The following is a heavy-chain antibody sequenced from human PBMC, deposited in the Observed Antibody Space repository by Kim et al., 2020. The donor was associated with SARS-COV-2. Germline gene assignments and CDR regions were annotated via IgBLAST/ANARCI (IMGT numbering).Heavy chain of an antibody. CDR2: INHSGST. D-gene: IGHD3-16*01. Sequence: SETLSLTCAVYGGSFSGYYWSWIRQPPGKGLEWIGEINHSGSTNYNPSLKSRVTISVDTSKNQFSLKLSSVTAADTAVYYCARGDRVWGVDYYYGMDVWGQGTTVTVSS. V-gene: IGHV4-34*01. CDR3: ARGDRVWGVDYYYGMDV. CDR1: GGSFSGYY. J-gene: IGHJ6*02.